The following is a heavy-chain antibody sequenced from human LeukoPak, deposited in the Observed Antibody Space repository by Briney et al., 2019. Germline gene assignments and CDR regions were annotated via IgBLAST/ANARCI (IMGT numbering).Heavy chain of an antibody. CDR2: IYHNGST. CDR3: ARHPLQDTYLFYYGMDF. V-gene: IGHV4-59*08. CDR1: GASISSYY. J-gene: IGHJ6*02. Sequence: SETLSLTCTVSGASISSYYWTWIRQPPGKGLEWIGHIYHNGSTNYNPSLKSRLTISVDPSKTQFSLKLTSVTSADAALYYCARHPLQDTYLFYYGMDFWGQGTTVTVSS.